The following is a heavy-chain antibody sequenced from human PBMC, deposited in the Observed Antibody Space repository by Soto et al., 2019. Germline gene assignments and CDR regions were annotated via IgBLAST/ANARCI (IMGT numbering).Heavy chain of an antibody. D-gene: IGHD3-3*01. CDR2: IIPIFGTT. CDR1: ADSFSSYG. V-gene: IGHV1-69*01. CDR3: ARVFPDGWVEPGVVRGYLDT. J-gene: IGHJ4*02. Sequence: QVQLVQSGAEVKEPGSAVKVSCKAPADSFSSYGISWVRQAPGQGLEWMGGIIPIFGTTNYAEKFQGRVTITADESTNTAYMGLSSVRAEDTALYYCARVFPDGWVEPGVVRGYLDTWGRGTLVTVSS.